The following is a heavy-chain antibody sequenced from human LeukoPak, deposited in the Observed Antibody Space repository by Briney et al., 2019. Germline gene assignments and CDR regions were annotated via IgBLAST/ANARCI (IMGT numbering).Heavy chain of an antibody. CDR2: ISAYTGNT. J-gene: IGHJ4*02. CDR3: AREVSTLFDY. D-gene: IGHD5/OR15-5a*01. CDR1: GYTFTGYG. V-gene: IGHV1-18*01. Sequence: ASVKVPCKASGYTFTGYGISWVRQAPGEWLEWMGWISAYTGNTNYAQKLQGRVTMTTDTSTSTAYMELRSLRSDDTAVYYCAREVSTLFDYWGQGTLVTVSS.